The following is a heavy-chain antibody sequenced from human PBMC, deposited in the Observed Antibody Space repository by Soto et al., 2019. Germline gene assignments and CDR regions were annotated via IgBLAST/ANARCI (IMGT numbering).Heavy chain of an antibody. CDR3: ASHPGGYDGRGYSPY. V-gene: IGHV3-11*06. CDR1: GFTCSEYY. D-gene: IGHD3-22*01. Sequence: GGSLRLSCAAPGFTCSEYYMSWVRQAPGKGLEWISYISSSSSYANYADSVEGRFTISRDNAKNSLYLQMNSLRAEDTAVYYCASHPGGYDGRGYSPYSGQGPPVTLSS. J-gene: IGHJ4*02. CDR2: ISSSSSYA.